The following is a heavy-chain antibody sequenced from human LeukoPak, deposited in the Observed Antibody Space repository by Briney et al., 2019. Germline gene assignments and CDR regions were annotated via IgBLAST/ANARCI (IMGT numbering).Heavy chain of an antibody. D-gene: IGHD3-10*01. CDR2: ISGSGGST. CDR1: GFTFSRYA. CDR3: AARNTYYYGSGPGDYYFDY. V-gene: IGHV3-23*01. J-gene: IGHJ4*02. Sequence: AGGSLRLSCAASGFTFSRYAMSWVRQAPGKGLEWVSAISGSGGSTYYADSVKGRFTISRDNSKNTLYLQMNSLRAEDTAVYYCAARNTYYYGSGPGDYYFDYWGQGTLVTVSS.